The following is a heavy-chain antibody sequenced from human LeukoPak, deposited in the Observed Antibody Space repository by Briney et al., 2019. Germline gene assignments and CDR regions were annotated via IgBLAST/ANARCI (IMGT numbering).Heavy chain of an antibody. D-gene: IGHD2-2*01. V-gene: IGHV1-24*01. CDR3: ARDCSSTSCYYPRDY. J-gene: IGHJ4*02. CDR2: FDPEDGET. CDR1: GYTLTELS. Sequence: GASVKVSCKVSGYTLTELSMHWVRQAPGKGLEWMGGFDPEDGETIYAQKFQGRVTMTEDTSTDTAYMELRSLRSDDTAVYYCARDCSSTSCYYPRDYWGQGTLVTVSS.